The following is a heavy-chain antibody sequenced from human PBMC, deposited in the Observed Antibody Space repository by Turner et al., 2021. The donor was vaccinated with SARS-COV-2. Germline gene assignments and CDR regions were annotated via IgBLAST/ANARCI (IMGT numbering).Heavy chain of an antibody. D-gene: IGHD5-18*01. Sequence: QLQPWRAGLLKPSEPLSRPFAVYGGSFSGYYWSWIRQPPGKGLEWIGEINGSGSTSYSPSLQSRVTKSEGTSKSQFSLKRGSVTAAETAGNYCARGGGYSDGAIDYWGKGTLVTVSS. CDR3: ARGGGYSDGAIDY. J-gene: IGHJ4*02. V-gene: IGHV4-34*01. CDR2: INGSGST. CDR1: GGSFSGYY.